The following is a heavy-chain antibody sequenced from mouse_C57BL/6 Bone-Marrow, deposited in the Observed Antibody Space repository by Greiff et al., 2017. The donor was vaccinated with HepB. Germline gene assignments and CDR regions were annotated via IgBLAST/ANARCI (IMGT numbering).Heavy chain of an antibody. D-gene: IGHD1-1*01. CDR2: INYDGSST. V-gene: IGHV5-16*01. CDR3: SRGHYYGSSHWYFDV. J-gene: IGHJ1*03. CDR1: GFTFSDYY. Sequence: DVKLQESEGGLVQPGSSMKLSCTASGFTFSDYYMAWVRQVPEKGLEWVANINYDGSSTYYLDSLKSRFIISRDNAKNILYLQMSSLKSEDTATYYCSRGHYYGSSHWYFDVWGTGTTVTVSS.